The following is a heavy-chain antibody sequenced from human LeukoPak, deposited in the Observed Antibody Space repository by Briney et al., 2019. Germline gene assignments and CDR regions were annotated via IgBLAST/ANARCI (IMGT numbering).Heavy chain of an antibody. J-gene: IGHJ3*02. CDR1: GFTFSSDS. CDR3: TRDLHYAFDI. Sequence: GGSLRLSCTVSGFTFSSDSVNWVRQAPGKGLEWVSYIKSGSASTLYADSVRGRFTVSRDTAKNSLNLQMNSLRDEDTAVYYCTRDLHYAFDIWGQGTMVTVSS. CDR2: IKSGSAST. V-gene: IGHV3-48*02. D-gene: IGHD4-11*01.